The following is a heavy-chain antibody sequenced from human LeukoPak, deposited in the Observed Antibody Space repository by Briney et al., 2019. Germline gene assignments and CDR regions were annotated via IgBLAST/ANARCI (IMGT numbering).Heavy chain of an antibody. Sequence: SDPVTLTCAVYGGSFSRYYWIWTRQPTGKGLEWIGEINHSGSTNYSPSLKSRVTISVVTSKNQFSLKLSSVTAAVTAVYYCARSHRGNYATVTTETGDYWGQGTLVTVSS. CDR2: INHSGST. D-gene: IGHD4-11*01. CDR1: GGSFSRYY. CDR3: ARSHRGNYATVTTETGDY. J-gene: IGHJ4*02. V-gene: IGHV4-34*01.